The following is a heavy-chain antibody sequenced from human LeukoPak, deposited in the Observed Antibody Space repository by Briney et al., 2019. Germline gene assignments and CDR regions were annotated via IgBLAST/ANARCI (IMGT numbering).Heavy chain of an antibody. J-gene: IGHJ4*02. D-gene: IGHD1-1*01. CDR1: GYTFTTYY. CDR3: ARNVGSGFDY. V-gene: IGHV1-46*01. CDR2: INPSGGST. Sequence: ASVKVSCKASGYTFTTYYIHWVRQAPGQGLEWMGFINPSGGSTSYAQKFQGRVTMTGDTSTSTVYMDLSSLRSEDTAVYYCARNVGSGFDYWGQGTLVTVSS.